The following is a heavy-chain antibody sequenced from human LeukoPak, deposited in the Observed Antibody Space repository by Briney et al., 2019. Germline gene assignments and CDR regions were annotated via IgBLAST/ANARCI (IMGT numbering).Heavy chain of an antibody. CDR1: GFTFSSYW. Sequence: GGSLRLSCAASGFTFSSYWMSWVRQAPGKGLEWVANIKQDGSEKYYVDSVKGRFTISRDNAKNSLYLQMNSLRAEDTAVYYCARVSSSWYDYFDYWGQGTLVTVSS. CDR2: IKQDGSEK. CDR3: ARVSSSWYDYFDY. D-gene: IGHD6-13*01. J-gene: IGHJ4*02. V-gene: IGHV3-7*01.